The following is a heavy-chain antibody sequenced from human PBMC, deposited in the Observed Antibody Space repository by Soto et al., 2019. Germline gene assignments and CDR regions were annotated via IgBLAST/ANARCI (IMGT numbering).Heavy chain of an antibody. CDR2: IYWNDDK. Sequence: SGPTLVNPTQTLTLTCTFSGFSLSTSGVGVGWIRQPPGKALEWLALIYWNDDKRYSPSLKSRLTITKDTSKNQVVLTMTNMDPVDTATYYCAHSVPFSVNPDYYGMDVWGQGTTVTVSS. CDR3: AHSVPFSVNPDYYGMDV. CDR1: GFSLSTSGVG. V-gene: IGHV2-5*01. J-gene: IGHJ6*02. D-gene: IGHD4-4*01.